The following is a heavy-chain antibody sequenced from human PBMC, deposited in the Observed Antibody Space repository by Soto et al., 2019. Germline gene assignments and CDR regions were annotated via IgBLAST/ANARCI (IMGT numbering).Heavy chain of an antibody. CDR1: GGSISSSSYY. Sequence: QLQLQESGPGLVKPSETLSLTCTVSGGSISSSSYYWGWIRQPPGKGLEWIGSIYYSGSTYYNPSLKSRVTISVDTSKNQFSLKLSSVTAADPAVYYCARHPSGGYCSSTSCYREFYYYYGMDVWGQGTTVTVSS. CDR3: ARHPSGGYCSSTSCYREFYYYYGMDV. CDR2: IYYSGST. J-gene: IGHJ6*02. V-gene: IGHV4-39*01. D-gene: IGHD2-2*01.